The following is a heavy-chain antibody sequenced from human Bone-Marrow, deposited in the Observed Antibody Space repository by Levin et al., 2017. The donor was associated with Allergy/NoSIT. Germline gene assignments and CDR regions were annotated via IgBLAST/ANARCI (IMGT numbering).Heavy chain of an antibody. V-gene: IGHV4-59*11. CDR1: GGSISGHY. J-gene: IGHJ6*02. CDR2: IYYSGST. D-gene: IGHD7-27*01. Sequence: SETLSLTCTVSGGSISGHYWSWIRQPPGKGLEWIGYIYYSGSTKYNPSLKSRVTISVDTSKNQFSLKLNSVTAADTAVYYCARDRTITTTGETYFGGMDVWGQGTTVTVSS. CDR3: ARDRTITTTGETYFGGMDV.